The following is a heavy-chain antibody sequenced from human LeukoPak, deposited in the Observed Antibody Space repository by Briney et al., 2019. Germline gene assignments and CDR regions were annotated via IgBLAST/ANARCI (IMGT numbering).Heavy chain of an antibody. CDR2: ISGSGGST. CDR1: GFNFGDYA. CDR3: AIKGSSGWPYYFDY. D-gene: IGHD6-19*01. V-gene: IGHV3-23*01. J-gene: IGHJ4*02. Sequence: PGGSLRLSCTASGFNFGDYAMSWVRQAPGKGLEWVSAISGSGGSTYYADSVKGRFTISRDNSKNTLYLQMNSLRAEDTAVYYCAIKGSSGWPYYFDYWGQGTLVTVSS.